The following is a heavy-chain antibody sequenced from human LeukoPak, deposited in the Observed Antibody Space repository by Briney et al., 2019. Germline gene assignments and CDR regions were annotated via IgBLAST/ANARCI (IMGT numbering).Heavy chain of an antibody. CDR3: ARDFGTLRLGVY. V-gene: IGHV3-53*01. J-gene: IGHJ4*02. CDR2: IYSGGST. D-gene: IGHD3-16*01. CDR1: GFTVSSNY. Sequence: GGSLRLSCAASGFTVSSNYMSWVRQAPGKGLEWVSVIYSGGSTYYADSVKGRSTISRDNSKNTLYLQMNSLRAEDTAVYYCARDFGTLRLGVYWGQGTLVTASS.